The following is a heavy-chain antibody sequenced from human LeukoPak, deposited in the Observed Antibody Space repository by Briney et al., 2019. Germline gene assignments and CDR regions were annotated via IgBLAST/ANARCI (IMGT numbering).Heavy chain of an antibody. CDR1: GYTFTSYG. V-gene: IGHV1-18*01. J-gene: IGHJ3*02. D-gene: IGHD3-3*01. CDR2: ISAYNGNT. CDR3: ARGVGDFWSGVDAFDI. Sequence: GASVKVSCKASGYTFTSYGISWVRQAPGQGLEWMGWISAYNGNTNYAQKLQGRVTMTTDTSTSTAYMELSSLRSEDTAVYYCARGVGDFWSGVDAFDIWGQGTMVTVSS.